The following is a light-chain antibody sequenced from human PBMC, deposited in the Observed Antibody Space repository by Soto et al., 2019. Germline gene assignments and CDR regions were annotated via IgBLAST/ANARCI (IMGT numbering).Light chain of an antibody. J-gene: IGLJ2*01. CDR1: SSDVGGYNY. V-gene: IGLV2-14*01. CDR2: DVS. CDR3: SSYSSSSTLV. Sequence: QSALTLPASVSGSPGQSITISCTGTSSDVGGYNYVSWYQQHPSKAPKLMIYDVSNRPSGVSNRFSGSKSGNTASLTISGLQAEDEADYYCSSYSSSSTLVFGGGTKLTVL.